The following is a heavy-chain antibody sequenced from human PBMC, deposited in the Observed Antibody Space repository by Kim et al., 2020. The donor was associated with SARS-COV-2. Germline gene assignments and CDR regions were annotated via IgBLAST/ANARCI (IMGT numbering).Heavy chain of an antibody. Sequence: GGSLRLSCAASGFTFDDYAMHWVRQAPGKGLEWVSLISGDGGSTYYADSVKGRFTISRDNSKNSLYLQMNSLRTEDTALYYCAKVAVGAARRGWFDPWGQGTLVTVSS. D-gene: IGHD6-6*01. CDR3: AKVAVGAARRGWFDP. J-gene: IGHJ5*02. CDR1: GFTFDDYA. V-gene: IGHV3-43*02. CDR2: ISGDGGST.